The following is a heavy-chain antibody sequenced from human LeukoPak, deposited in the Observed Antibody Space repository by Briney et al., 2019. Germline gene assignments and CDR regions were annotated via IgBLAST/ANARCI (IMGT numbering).Heavy chain of an antibody. V-gene: IGHV4-59*08. D-gene: IGHD3-22*01. Sequence: KASETLSLTCTVSGDSISSYSWSWIRQPPGKGLEWIGDIYNSGNTNYNPSLKSRVTMSVSTSKNQFSLSLSSVTAADTAVYYCARGDYDSSGPNYWGQGTLVTVSS. CDR3: ARGDYDSSGPNY. J-gene: IGHJ4*02. CDR2: IYNSGNT. CDR1: GDSISSYS.